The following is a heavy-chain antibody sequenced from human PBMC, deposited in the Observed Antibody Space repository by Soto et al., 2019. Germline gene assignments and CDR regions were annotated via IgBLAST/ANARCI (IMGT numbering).Heavy chain of an antibody. CDR3: ARVLQQLASPDY. CDR1: GFTFSSYS. Sequence: GGSLRLSCAASGFTFSSYSMNWVRQAPGKGLEWVSSISSSSYIYYADSVKGRFTISRDNAKNSLYLQMNSLRAEDTAVYYCARVLQQLASPDYWGQGTLVTVSS. D-gene: IGHD6-13*01. CDR2: ISSSSYI. J-gene: IGHJ4*02. V-gene: IGHV3-21*01.